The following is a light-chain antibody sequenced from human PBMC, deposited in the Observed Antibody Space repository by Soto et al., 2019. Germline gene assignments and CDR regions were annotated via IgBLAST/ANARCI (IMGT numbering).Light chain of an antibody. CDR3: SSYTTSSTRV. Sequence: QSALTQPASVSGSPGQSITISCTGTSSDVGGYDYVSWYQQHPGKAPKVMIYEVRNRPSGVSYRFSGSKSGKTASLTISGLQAEDEADYYCSSYTTSSTRVFGGGTKLTVL. V-gene: IGLV2-14*01. CDR1: SSDVGGYDY. J-gene: IGLJ2*01. CDR2: EVR.